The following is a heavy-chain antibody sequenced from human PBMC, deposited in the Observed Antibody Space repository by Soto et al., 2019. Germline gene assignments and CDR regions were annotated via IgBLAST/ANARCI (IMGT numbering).Heavy chain of an antibody. CDR2: IDPSDSYT. Sequence: PGESLKISCKGSGYSFTSYWISWVRQMPGKGLEWTGRIDPSDSYTNYSPSFQGHVTISADKSISTAYLQWSSLKASDTTMYYCARRRPGGWSFDYWGQGTLVTVSS. CDR1: GYSFTSYW. D-gene: IGHD6-19*01. V-gene: IGHV5-10-1*01. J-gene: IGHJ4*02. CDR3: ARRRPGGWSFDY.